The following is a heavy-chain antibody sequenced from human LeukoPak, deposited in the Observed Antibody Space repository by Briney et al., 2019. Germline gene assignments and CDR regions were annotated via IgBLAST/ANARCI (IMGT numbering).Heavy chain of an antibody. V-gene: IGHV3-48*04. CDR2: IGHTGSIT. CDR3: VRDGAVVTSGSYPWRYFQY. J-gene: IGHJ1*01. CDR1: GFTFGSYS. D-gene: IGHD3-10*01. Sequence: GGSLRLSCAGSGFTFGSYSMSWVRHAPGKGLEWVSYIGHTGSITDYADAVKGRFTISRDNAKNSLYLQMNTLRAEDTAVYYCVRDGAVVTSGSYPWRYFQYWGQGTLVTVSS.